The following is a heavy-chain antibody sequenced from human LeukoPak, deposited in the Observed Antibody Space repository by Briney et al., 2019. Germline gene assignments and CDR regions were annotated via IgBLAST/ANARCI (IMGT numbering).Heavy chain of an antibody. Sequence: SETLSLTCTVSGGSISSSSYYWGWIRQPPGKGLEWIGSIYHSGSTYYNPSLKSRVTISVDTSKNQFSLKLSSVTAADTAVYYCASYSGWFAPDYWGQGTLVTVSS. V-gene: IGHV4-39*07. CDR1: GGSISSSSYY. CDR2: IYHSGST. J-gene: IGHJ4*02. CDR3: ASYSGWFAPDY. D-gene: IGHD6-19*01.